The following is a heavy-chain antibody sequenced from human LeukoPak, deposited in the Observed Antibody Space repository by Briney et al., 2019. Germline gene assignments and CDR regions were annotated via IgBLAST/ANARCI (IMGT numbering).Heavy chain of an antibody. V-gene: IGHV7-4-1*02. Sequence: GASVKVSCKASGYTFTSYAMNWVRQAPGQGLEWMGWINTNTGNPTYAQGFTGRFVFPLDTSVSTAYLQISSLKAEDTAVYYCARGPSGRYYYDSSGYYLRWGQGTLVTVSS. D-gene: IGHD3-22*01. J-gene: IGHJ4*02. CDR2: INTNTGNP. CDR3: ARGPSGRYYYDSSGYYLR. CDR1: GYTFTSYA.